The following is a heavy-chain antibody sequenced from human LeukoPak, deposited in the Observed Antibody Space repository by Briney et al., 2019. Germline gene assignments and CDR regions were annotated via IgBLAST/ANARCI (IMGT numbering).Heavy chain of an antibody. CDR1: GLTFTDFW. CDR3: SGRDSSRSPRAY. J-gene: IGHJ4*02. CDR2: IKPDGSEK. Sequence: GWSLRLSCAASGLTFTDFWMNWVRQAPGRGREWVANIKPDGSEKYYVDSVEGRFAISRDHAKNEVYLEMNSLRAEDTGVYYCSGRDSSRSPRAYWGQGTLLSVSS. D-gene: IGHD2-2*01. V-gene: IGHV3-7*01.